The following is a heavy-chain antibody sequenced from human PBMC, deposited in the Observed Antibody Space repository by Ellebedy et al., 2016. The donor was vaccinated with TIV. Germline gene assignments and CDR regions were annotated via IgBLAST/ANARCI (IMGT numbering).Heavy chain of an antibody. CDR1: GFTFSSYA. CDR3: AAENRWTTVTTSDN. V-gene: IGHV3-23*01. Sequence: GESLKISXAASGFTFSSYAMSWVRQAPGKGLEWVSAISGSGGSTYYADSVKGRFTISRDNSKNTLYLQMNSLRAEDTAVYYWAAENRWTTVTTSDNWGQGTLVTVSS. CDR2: ISGSGGST. J-gene: IGHJ4*02. D-gene: IGHD4-11*01.